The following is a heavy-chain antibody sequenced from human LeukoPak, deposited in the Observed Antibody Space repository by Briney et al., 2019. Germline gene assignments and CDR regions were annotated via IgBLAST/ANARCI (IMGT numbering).Heavy chain of an antibody. V-gene: IGHV1-18*01. CDR1: GYAFISYG. CDR2: ISAYNGNT. Sequence: ASVKVSCKASGYAFISYGISWVRQAPGQGLEWMGWISAYNGNTDYVQKLQGRVTMTTDTSTSTAYMELRSLRSDDTAVYYCARAGWPLYHDYRGQGTLVTVSS. J-gene: IGHJ4*02. CDR3: ARAGWPLYHDY. D-gene: IGHD2-8*01.